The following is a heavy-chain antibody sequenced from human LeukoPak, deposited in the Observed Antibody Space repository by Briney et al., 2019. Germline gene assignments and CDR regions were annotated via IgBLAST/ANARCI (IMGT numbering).Heavy chain of an antibody. J-gene: IGHJ4*02. D-gene: IGHD6-13*01. V-gene: IGHV4-34*01. Sequence: SSETLSLTCAVYGGSFSGYYWSWIRQPPGKGLEWIGEINHSGSTNYNPSLKSRVTISVDTSKNQFSLKLSSVTAADTAVYYCASSIAAAVGNYWGQGTLVTVSS. CDR2: INHSGST. CDR1: GGSFSGYY. CDR3: ASSIAAAVGNY.